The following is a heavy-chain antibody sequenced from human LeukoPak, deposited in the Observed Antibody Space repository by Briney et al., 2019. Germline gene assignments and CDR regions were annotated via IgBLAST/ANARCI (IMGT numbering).Heavy chain of an antibody. CDR2: IIPIFGTA. CDR3: ATVIDAPFNY. CDR1: GGTFSSYA. V-gene: IGHV1-69*13. J-gene: IGHJ4*02. Sequence: SVKVSCKAPGGTFSSYAISWVRQAPGQGLEWMGGIIPIFGTANYAQKFQGRVTITADESTSTAYMELSSLRSEDTAVYYCATVIDAPFNYWGQGTLVTVSS. D-gene: IGHD2/OR15-2a*01.